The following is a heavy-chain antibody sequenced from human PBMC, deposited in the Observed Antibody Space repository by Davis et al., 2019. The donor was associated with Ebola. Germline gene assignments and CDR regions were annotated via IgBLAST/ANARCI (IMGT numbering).Heavy chain of an antibody. Sequence: FTISRDNAKNSLYLQMNSLRAEDTAVYYCTRDNLYYYDTSGYHDVFDMWGQGTMVTVSS. D-gene: IGHD3-22*01. V-gene: IGHV3-11*06. J-gene: IGHJ3*02. CDR3: TRDNLYYYDTSGYHDVFDM.